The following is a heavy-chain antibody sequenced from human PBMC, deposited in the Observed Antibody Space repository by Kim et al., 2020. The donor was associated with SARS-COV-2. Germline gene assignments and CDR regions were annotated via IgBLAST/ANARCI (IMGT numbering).Heavy chain of an antibody. Sequence: GGSLRLSCAASGFTFDDYAMHWVRQAPGKGLEWVSGISWNSGSIGYADSVKGRFTISRDNAKNSLYLQMNSLRAEDTALYYCAKDISYYYGMDVWGQGTTVTVSS. CDR1: GFTFDDYA. J-gene: IGHJ6*02. V-gene: IGHV3-9*01. CDR3: AKDISYYYGMDV. CDR2: ISWNSGSI.